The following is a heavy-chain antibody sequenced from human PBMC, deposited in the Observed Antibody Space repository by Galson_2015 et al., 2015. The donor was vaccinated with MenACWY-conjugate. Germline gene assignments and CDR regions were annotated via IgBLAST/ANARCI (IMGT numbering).Heavy chain of an antibody. J-gene: IGHJ4*02. CDR2: ILNLDKSETT. CDR3: ARAEDSSGEDHFDH. D-gene: IGHD3-22*01. V-gene: IGHV4-59*02. Sequence: SETLSLTCTVSGGSVSNYYWSWIRQTPGKGLEWIGYILNLDKSETTRYNPSLKSRVTISVDTSKNLVSMRISSVTAADTAMYYCARAEDSSGEDHFDHWGQGIQVSVS. CDR1: GGSVSNYY.